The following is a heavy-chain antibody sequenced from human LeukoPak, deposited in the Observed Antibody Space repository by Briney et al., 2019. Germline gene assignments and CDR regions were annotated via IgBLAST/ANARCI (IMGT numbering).Heavy chain of an antibody. CDR1: GFTFSSYS. J-gene: IGHJ4*02. Sequence: GGSLRLSCAASGFTFSSYSMNWVRQAPGKGLEWVSYISSSSSTIYYADSVKGRITISRDNAKNSLYLQMNSLRAEDTAVYYCARADGSGIGNYWGQGTLVTVSS. CDR3: ARADGSGIGNY. V-gene: IGHV3-48*04. CDR2: ISSSSSTI. D-gene: IGHD3-10*01.